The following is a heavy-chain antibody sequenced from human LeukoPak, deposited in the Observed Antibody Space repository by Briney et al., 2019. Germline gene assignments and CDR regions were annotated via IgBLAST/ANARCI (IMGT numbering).Heavy chain of an antibody. CDR1: GGSISSGGYY. CDR3: ARAVITIFGLRTFLFDP. J-gene: IGHJ5*02. Sequence: SETLSLTCTVSGGSISSGGYYWGWIRQPPGKGLEWIGSIYYSGSTYYNPSLKSRVTISLDTSKNQFSLKLSSVAAAETAVYYCARAVITIFGLRTFLFDPWGEGTLVTVSS. V-gene: IGHV4-39*01. D-gene: IGHD3-3*01. CDR2: IYYSGST.